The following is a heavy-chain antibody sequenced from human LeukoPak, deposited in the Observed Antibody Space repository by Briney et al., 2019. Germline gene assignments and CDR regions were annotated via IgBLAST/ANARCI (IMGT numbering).Heavy chain of an antibody. D-gene: IGHD3-22*01. CDR3: ARAQTYYYDSSGYDFDY. CDR2: INPNRGGT. Sequence: ASVKVSCKASGYTFTGYYMHWVRQAPGQGLEWMGWINPNRGGTNYAQKFQGRVTMTRDTSISTAYMELSRLRSDDTAVYYCARAQTYYYDSSGYDFDYWGQGTLVTVSS. V-gene: IGHV1-2*02. J-gene: IGHJ4*02. CDR1: GYTFTGYY.